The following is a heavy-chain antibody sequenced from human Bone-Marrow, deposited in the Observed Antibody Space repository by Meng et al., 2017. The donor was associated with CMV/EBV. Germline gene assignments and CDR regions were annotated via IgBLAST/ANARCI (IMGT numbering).Heavy chain of an antibody. Sequence: GGSLRLSCAASGFTFSNAWMSWVRQAPGKGLEWVGRIKSKTDGGTTDYAAPVKGSFTISRDDSKNTLYLQMNSLQTEDIAVYYCTTLHTFNYYNSSGYYYGPRDYWGQGTLVTVSS. V-gene: IGHV3-15*01. D-gene: IGHD3-22*01. CDR3: TTLHTFNYYNSSGYYYGPRDY. J-gene: IGHJ4*02. CDR2: IKSKTDGGTT. CDR1: GFTFSNAW.